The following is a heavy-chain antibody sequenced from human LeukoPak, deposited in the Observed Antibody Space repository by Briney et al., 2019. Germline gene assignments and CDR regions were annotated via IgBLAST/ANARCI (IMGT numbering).Heavy chain of an antibody. Sequence: GGSLRLSCAASGFTFSSYAMSWVRQAPGKGLEWVSTISTSGGTTYYADSVKGRFTISRDNSKNTLYLQMNSLRAEDTAVYYCAKGGSYYDSWGQGTLVTVSS. CDR1: GFTFSSYA. J-gene: IGHJ4*02. CDR3: AKGGSYYDS. CDR2: ISTSGGTT. D-gene: IGHD1-26*01. V-gene: IGHV3-23*01.